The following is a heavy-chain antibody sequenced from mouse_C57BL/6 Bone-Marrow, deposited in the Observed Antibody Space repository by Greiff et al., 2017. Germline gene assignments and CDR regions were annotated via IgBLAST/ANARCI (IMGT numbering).Heavy chain of an antibody. D-gene: IGHD1-1*01. Sequence: VQLKQSGAELVRPGASVKLSCTASGFNIKDDYMHWVKQRPEQGLEWIGWIDPENGDTESASKFQGKATITADTYSNPAYLQLSSLTSEDTAVYYCTTYYGSSPWFAYWGQGTLVTVSA. V-gene: IGHV14-4*01. CDR2: IDPENGDT. CDR3: TTYYGSSPWFAY. CDR1: GFNIKDDY. J-gene: IGHJ3*01.